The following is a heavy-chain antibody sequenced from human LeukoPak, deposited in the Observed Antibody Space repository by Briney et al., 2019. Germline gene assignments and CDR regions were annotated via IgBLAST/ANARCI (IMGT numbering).Heavy chain of an antibody. J-gene: IGHJ4*02. CDR1: GGSISSGGYY. Sequence: SETLSLTCTVSGGSISSGGYYWSWIRLHPGKGLEWIGYIYYSGSTYYNPSLKSRVTISVDTSKNQFSLKLSSVTAADTAVYYCARAQSYYDFWSGYYRGGYFDYWGQGTLVTVSS. CDR2: IYYSGST. CDR3: ARAQSYYDFWSGYYRGGYFDY. V-gene: IGHV4-31*03. D-gene: IGHD3-3*01.